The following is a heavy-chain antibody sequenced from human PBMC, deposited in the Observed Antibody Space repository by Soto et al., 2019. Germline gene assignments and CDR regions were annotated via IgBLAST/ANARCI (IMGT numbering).Heavy chain of an antibody. V-gene: IGHV5-10-1*01. CDR2: IDPSDSYT. Sequence: GESLNISCKVSGCSVTIYFISWVRQMPGKGLEWMGRIDPSDSYTNYSPSFQGHVTISADKSISTAYLQWSSLKASDTAMYYCALTSIAVAGSRGPTPGDPWGQGTLVNVSS. D-gene: IGHD6-19*01. CDR3: ALTSIAVAGSRGPTPGDP. CDR1: GCSVTIYF. J-gene: IGHJ1*01.